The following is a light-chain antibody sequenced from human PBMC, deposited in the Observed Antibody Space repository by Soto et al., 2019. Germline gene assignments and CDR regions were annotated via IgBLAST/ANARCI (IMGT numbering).Light chain of an antibody. J-gene: IGKJ5*01. CDR2: DTS. CDR3: QQYSKWPT. CDR1: QSVSGN. V-gene: IGKV3-15*01. Sequence: EIVMTQSPATLSVSPGERATFSCRASQSVSGNLAWYQQKPGQAPRLLIYDTSSRATAIPARFSGSGSGTEFTLTISSLQSEDFAVYYCQQYSKWPTFGQGTRLEIK.